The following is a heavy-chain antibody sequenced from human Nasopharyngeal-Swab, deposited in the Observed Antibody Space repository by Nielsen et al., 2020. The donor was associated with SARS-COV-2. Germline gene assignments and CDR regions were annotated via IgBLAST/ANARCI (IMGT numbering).Heavy chain of an antibody. D-gene: IGHD1-26*01. V-gene: IGHV1-2*02. CDR1: GYTFTGYY. J-gene: IGHJ6*02. CDR3: ARVGLVGARYYYGMDV. CDR2: INPNSGGT. Sequence: ASVKVSCKASGYTFTGYYMHWVRQAPGQGREWMGWINPNSGGTNYAQKLQGRVTMTRDTSISTAYMELSRLRSDDTAVYYCARVGLVGARYYYGMDVWGQGTPVTVSS.